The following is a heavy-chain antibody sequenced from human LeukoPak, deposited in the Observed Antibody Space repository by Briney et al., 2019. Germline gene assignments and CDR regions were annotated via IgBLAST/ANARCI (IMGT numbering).Heavy chain of an antibody. CDR1: GFTFRSYS. D-gene: IGHD3-22*01. J-gene: IGHJ4*02. Sequence: GGSLRLSCAASGFTFRSYSMNWVRQAPGKGLEWVSSIRSSSSYIYYADSVKGRFTISRDNAKNSLYLQMNSLRAEDTAVYYCARDLMDSSGWYPPYFDYWGQGTLVTVSS. CDR2: IRSSSSYI. V-gene: IGHV3-21*01. CDR3: ARDLMDSSGWYPPYFDY.